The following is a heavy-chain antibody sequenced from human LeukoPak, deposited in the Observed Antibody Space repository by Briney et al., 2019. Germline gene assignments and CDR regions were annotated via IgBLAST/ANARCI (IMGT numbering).Heavy chain of an antibody. CDR1: GFTFSSYA. D-gene: IGHD2-2*02. Sequence: PGGSLRLSCAASGFTFSSYAMSWVRPAPGKGLEWVSGITDSGFTTFYANSVKGRFTISRDNSKNTLYLQMNSLRAEDTAVYYCANAGFCSSTTCYNPFDHWGQGTLVTVSS. V-gene: IGHV3-23*01. CDR2: ITDSGFTT. CDR3: ANAGFCSSTTCYNPFDH. J-gene: IGHJ4*02.